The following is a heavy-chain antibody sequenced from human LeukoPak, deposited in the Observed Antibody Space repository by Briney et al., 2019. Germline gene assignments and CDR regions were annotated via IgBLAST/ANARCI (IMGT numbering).Heavy chain of an antibody. V-gene: IGHV3-53*01. CDR2: IYNDGST. J-gene: IGHJ5*02. Sequence: GGSLRLSCAASGLTVSSSYMSWVRQAPGKGLEWVSIIYNDGSTYYADSVKGRFTISRDNAKNSLYLQMNSLRAEDTAVYYCAKYCSGGNCYSGLSWGQGTLVTVSS. CDR1: GLTVSSSY. D-gene: IGHD2-15*01. CDR3: AKYCSGGNCYSGLS.